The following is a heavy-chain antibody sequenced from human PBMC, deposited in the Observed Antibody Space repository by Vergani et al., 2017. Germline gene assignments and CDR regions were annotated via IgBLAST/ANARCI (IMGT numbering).Heavy chain of an antibody. D-gene: IGHD1-26*01. CDR3: GKGIGSGSDYAANDH. Sequence: EVQLLESGGGLVQPGGSLRLSCAASGFTFSSYAMSWVRQAPGKGLEWVSVMGGSGGSTYYADSVKGRFTISRDNSKNSLYLQMISLRAEATAVRYCGKGIGSGSDYAANDHWGQGTLVTVSS. CDR1: GFTFSSYA. J-gene: IGHJ4*02. CDR2: MGGSGGST. V-gene: IGHV3-23*01.